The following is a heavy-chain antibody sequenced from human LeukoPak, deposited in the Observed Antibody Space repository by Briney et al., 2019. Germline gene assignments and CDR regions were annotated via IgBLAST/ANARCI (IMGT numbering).Heavy chain of an antibody. V-gene: IGHV3-23*01. Sequence: GGSLRLSCAASGFTFSSYAMHWVRQAPGKGLEWVSAISGSGGSTYYADSVKGRFTISRDNSKNTLYLQMNSLRAEDTAVYYCAKDDTSGYDSPYWGQGTLVTVSS. CDR1: GFTFSSYA. CDR2: ISGSGGST. D-gene: IGHD5-12*01. J-gene: IGHJ4*02. CDR3: AKDDTSGYDSPY.